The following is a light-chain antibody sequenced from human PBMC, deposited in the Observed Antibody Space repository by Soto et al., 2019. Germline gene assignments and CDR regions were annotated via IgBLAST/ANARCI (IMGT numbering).Light chain of an antibody. V-gene: IGKV1-9*01. J-gene: IGKJ2*01. Sequence: DIQLTQSPSFLSASVGDRVTITCRASQGISTYLAWYQQKPGKAPKLLIYAASTLQSGVPSRFSGSGSGTEFTLTISSLQPEDFATFYCQHLNNYPYTFGQGTKLEIK. CDR1: QGISTY. CDR3: QHLNNYPYT. CDR2: AAS.